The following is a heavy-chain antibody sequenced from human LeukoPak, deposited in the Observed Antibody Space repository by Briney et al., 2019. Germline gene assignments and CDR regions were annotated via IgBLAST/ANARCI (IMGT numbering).Heavy chain of an antibody. CDR2: VYYTGTT. J-gene: IGHJ6*02. V-gene: IGHV4-59*01. Sequence: PSETLSLTCALSGGSIKNYYWSWIWQPLGKGLEWIGYVYYTGTTSYNPSLKSRVTISVETSKNQFSLTLNSVTAADTAVYHCARQSDPYYHYGLDFWGQGTTVIVSS. CDR3: ARQSDPYYHYGLDF. CDR1: GGSIKNYY.